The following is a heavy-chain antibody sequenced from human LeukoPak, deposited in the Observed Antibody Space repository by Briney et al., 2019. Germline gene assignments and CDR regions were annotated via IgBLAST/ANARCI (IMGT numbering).Heavy chain of an antibody. CDR2: IYTSGST. D-gene: IGHD2-2*01. Sequence: SETLSLTCTVSGGSISSYYWSWIRQPAGKGLEWIGRIYTSGSTNYNPSLKSRVTMSVDTSKNQFSLKLSSVTAADTAVYYCAREYCTSCPPRFAPGGQGTRVTVSS. CDR1: GGSISSYY. J-gene: IGHJ5*02. CDR3: AREYCTSCPPRFAP. V-gene: IGHV4-4*07.